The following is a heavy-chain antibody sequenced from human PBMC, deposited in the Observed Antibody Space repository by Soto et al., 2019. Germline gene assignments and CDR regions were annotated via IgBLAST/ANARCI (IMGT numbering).Heavy chain of an antibody. D-gene: IGHD3-22*01. Sequence: SETLSLTCTVSGGSISTYYWSWIRQPPGKGLEWIGYFYDGNTNYNPSLKSRVTISADTSKKKFYLKLSSVTAADTAMYYCARVAESSGYPLDYWVQGILVTVSS. CDR1: GGSISTYY. CDR2: FYDGNT. CDR3: ARVAESSGYPLDY. J-gene: IGHJ4*02. V-gene: IGHV4-59*01.